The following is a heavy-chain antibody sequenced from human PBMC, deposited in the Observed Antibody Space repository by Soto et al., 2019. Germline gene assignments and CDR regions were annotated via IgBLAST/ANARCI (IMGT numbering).Heavy chain of an antibody. CDR3: ARDCSGGCCFSDDHFYYGMDV. Sequence: QVQLVQSGAEVKKPGSSVRVSCKASGGTFSKYKITWVRQAPGQGLEWMGGIIPVFGTANYAQKFQGRVTITADESTSTAYMEVSSLRSDDTAVYYCARDCSGGCCFSDDHFYYGMDVWGQGTTVTVSS. J-gene: IGHJ6*02. D-gene: IGHD2-15*01. CDR1: GGTFSKYK. V-gene: IGHV1-69*12. CDR2: IIPVFGTA.